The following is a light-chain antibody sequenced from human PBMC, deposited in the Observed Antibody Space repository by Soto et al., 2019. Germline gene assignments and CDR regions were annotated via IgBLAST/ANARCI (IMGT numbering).Light chain of an antibody. J-gene: IGKJ1*01. CDR3: QHTFNSPPWT. CDR2: GAS. Sequence: DIHMTQSPSSLSASVGDTVTITCRASQNIDMYLNWYQQQPGKAPRVLISGASNLQSGVPSRFSGSGSGTDFTLTINSLQAEDFASYFCQHTFNSPPWTFGQGTKVDVK. V-gene: IGKV1-39*01. CDR1: QNIDMY.